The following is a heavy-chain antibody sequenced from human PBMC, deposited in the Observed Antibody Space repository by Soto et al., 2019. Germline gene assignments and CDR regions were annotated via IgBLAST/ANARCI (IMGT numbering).Heavy chain of an antibody. CDR1: GFTFSSYS. V-gene: IGHV3-21*01. J-gene: IGHJ3*02. Sequence: GGSLRLSCAASGFTFSSYSMNWVRQAPGKGLEWVSSISSSSSYIYYADSVKGRFTISRDNAKNSLYLQMNSLRAEDTAVYYCARGWLQSLQPDAFDIWGQGTMVTVSS. D-gene: IGHD5-12*01. CDR2: ISSSSSYI. CDR3: ARGWLQSLQPDAFDI.